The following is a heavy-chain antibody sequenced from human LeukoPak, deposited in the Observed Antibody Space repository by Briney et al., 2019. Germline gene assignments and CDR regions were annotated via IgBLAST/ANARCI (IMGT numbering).Heavy chain of an antibody. J-gene: IGHJ3*01. Sequence: GGSLRLSCAASGFSVSTNYMTWVRQAPGKGLEWASIIYSGGSTYYADSVRGRFIISRENSNNEVVLQMNSLRADDTALYYCARGKTSDDIIEDAFDLWGHGTMVTVSS. V-gene: IGHV3-66*01. CDR1: GFSVSTNY. CDR2: IYSGGST. CDR3: ARGKTSDDIIEDAFDL. D-gene: IGHD3-10*01.